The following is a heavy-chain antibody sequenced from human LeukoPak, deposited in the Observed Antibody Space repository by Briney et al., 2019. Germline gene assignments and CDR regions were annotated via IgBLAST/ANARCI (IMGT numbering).Heavy chain of an antibody. CDR3: ATIAVTTALDY. Sequence: PGGSLRLSCAASGFTVSSNYINWVRQAPGKGLEWVSLIYGSTSADYADSVKGRFTISRDNAKNTLFLEMNSLRAEDTAVYYCATIAVTTALDYWGQGVLVAVSS. J-gene: IGHJ4*02. CDR2: IYGSTSA. V-gene: IGHV3-66*01. D-gene: IGHD6-19*01. CDR1: GFTVSSNY.